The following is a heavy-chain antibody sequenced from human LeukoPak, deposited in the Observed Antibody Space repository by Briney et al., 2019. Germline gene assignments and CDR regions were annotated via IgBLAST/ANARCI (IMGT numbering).Heavy chain of an antibody. CDR3: ARAEYSSSPYHH. CDR2: ISAYNGNT. CDR1: GYTFTGYY. Sequence: ASVKVSCKASGYTFTGYYIHWVRQAPGQGLEWMGWISAYNGNTNYAQKLQGRVTMTTDTSTSTAYMELRSLRSDDTAVYYCARAEYSSSPYHHWGQGTLVTVSS. D-gene: IGHD6-6*01. J-gene: IGHJ5*02. V-gene: IGHV1-18*04.